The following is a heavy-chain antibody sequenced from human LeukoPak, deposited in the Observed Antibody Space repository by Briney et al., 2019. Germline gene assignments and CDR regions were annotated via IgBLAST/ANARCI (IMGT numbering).Heavy chain of an antibody. V-gene: IGHV3-30-3*01. Sequence: GSLRLSCAASGFTFSSYAMHWVRQASGKGLEWVAVISYDGSNKYYADSVKGRFTISRDNSKNTLYQQMNSLRAEDTAVYYCARDEWELLPFDYWGQGTLVTVSS. D-gene: IGHD1-26*01. CDR2: ISYDGSNK. CDR3: ARDEWELLPFDY. J-gene: IGHJ4*02. CDR1: GFTFSSYA.